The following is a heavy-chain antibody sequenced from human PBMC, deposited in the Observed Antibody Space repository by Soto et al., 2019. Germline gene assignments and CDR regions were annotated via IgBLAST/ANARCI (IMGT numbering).Heavy chain of an antibody. D-gene: IGHD1-26*01. J-gene: IGHJ6*02. Sequence: PGGSLRLSCAASGLTFISYWMSGVRQAPGKGLEWVANIKEDGSEKYYVDSVKSRFTISRDNAKNSLYLQMNSLRAEDTAVYYCARDCSYSCIVGATGAFYYYYYGMDVWGQGTTVTGLL. CDR2: IKEDGSEK. V-gene: IGHV3-7*01. CDR3: ARDCSYSCIVGATGAFYYYYYGMDV. CDR1: GLTFISYW.